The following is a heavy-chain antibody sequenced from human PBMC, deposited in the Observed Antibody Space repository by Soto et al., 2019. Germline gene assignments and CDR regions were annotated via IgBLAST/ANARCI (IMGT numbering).Heavy chain of an antibody. CDR3: ARDGRSYGMDV. J-gene: IGHJ6*02. CDR2: ISSSSSYI. Sequence: EVQLVESGGGLVKPGGSLRLSCAASGFTFSSYSMNWVRQAPGKGLEWVSSISSSSSYIYYADSVKGRFTISRDNAKNSLYLQMNSRRAEDAAVYYCARDGRSYGMDVWGQGTTVTVSS. D-gene: IGHD3-3*01. CDR1: GFTFSSYS. V-gene: IGHV3-21*01.